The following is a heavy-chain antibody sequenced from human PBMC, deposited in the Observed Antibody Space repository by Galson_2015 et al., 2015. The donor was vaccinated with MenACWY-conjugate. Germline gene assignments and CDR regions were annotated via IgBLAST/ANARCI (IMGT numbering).Heavy chain of an antibody. CDR3: VRAEGWQRSAFDL. Sequence: SLRLSCAASGFRFSSYTFYWVRQSPGKGLEWVAVVSYDASSRYYRDSVQGRFTISRDNSKNTVSLEMSSLGPEDSAVYYCVRAEGWQRSAFDLWGQGTMVTVSS. D-gene: IGHD4-23*01. V-gene: IGHV3-30*10. CDR2: VSYDASSR. CDR1: GFRFSSYT. J-gene: IGHJ3*01.